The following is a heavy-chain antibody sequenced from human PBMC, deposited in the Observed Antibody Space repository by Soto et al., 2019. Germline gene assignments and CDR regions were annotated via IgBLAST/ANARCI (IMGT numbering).Heavy chain of an antibody. D-gene: IGHD5-18*01. Sequence: SETLSLTCTVSGGSISSYYWSWIRQPPGKGLEWIGYIYYSGSTNYNPSLKSRVTISVDTSRNQFSLKLSSVTAADTAVYYCASQYGYSLDYWGQGTLVTVSS. CDR3: ASQYGYSLDY. J-gene: IGHJ4*02. CDR1: GGSISSYY. V-gene: IGHV4-59*08. CDR2: IYYSGST.